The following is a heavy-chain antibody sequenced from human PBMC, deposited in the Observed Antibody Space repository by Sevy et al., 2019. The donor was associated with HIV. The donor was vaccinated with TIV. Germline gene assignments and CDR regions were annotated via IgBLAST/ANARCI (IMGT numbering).Heavy chain of an antibody. J-gene: IGHJ4*02. CDR2: ISWNSGSI. V-gene: IGHV3-9*01. CDR3: AKDIQRYGSGSNPYYFDY. CDR1: GFTFDDYA. D-gene: IGHD3-10*01. Sequence: GGSLRLSCAASGFTFDDYAMHWVRQAPGKGLEWVSGISWNSGSIGYADSVKGRFTISRDNAKNSLYLQMNSLRAEDTALYYCAKDIQRYGSGSNPYYFDYRGQGTLVTVSS.